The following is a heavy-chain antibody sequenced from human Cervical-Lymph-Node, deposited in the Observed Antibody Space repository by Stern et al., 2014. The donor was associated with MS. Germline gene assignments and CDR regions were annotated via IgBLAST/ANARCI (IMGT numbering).Heavy chain of an antibody. D-gene: IGHD5/OR15-5a*01. Sequence: QLVESGGGSVQPGRSLRLSCVASGFNIDDCAMHWVRQTPGKGLEWVSGITWNSGGKGYADSVKGRFTISRDNAKNSLYLQMNSLRTEDTALYYCAKKGVWDYQAFDIWGQGTMVTVSS. CDR2: ITWNSGGK. J-gene: IGHJ3*02. CDR3: AKKGVWDYQAFDI. CDR1: GFNIDDCA. V-gene: IGHV3-9*01.